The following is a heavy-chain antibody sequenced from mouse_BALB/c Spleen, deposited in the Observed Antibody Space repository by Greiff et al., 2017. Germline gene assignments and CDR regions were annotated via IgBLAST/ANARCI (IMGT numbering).Heavy chain of an antibody. V-gene: IGHV1S81*02. Sequence: QVQLKESGAELVKPGASVKLSCKASGYTFTSYYMYWVKQRPGQGLEWIGEINPSNGGTNFNEKFKSKATLTVDKSSSTAYMQLSSLTSEDSAVYYCTRGNYYYFDYWGQGTTLTVSS. D-gene: IGHD2-1*01. CDR3: TRGNYYYFDY. CDR2: INPSNGGT. J-gene: IGHJ2*01. CDR1: GYTFTSYY.